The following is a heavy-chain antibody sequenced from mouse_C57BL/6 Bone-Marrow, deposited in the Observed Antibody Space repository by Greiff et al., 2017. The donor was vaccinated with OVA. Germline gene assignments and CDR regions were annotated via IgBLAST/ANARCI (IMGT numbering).Heavy chain of an antibody. Sequence: LVESGGGLVKPGGSLKLSCAASGFTFSSYAMSWVRQTPEKRLEWVATISDGGSYTYYPDNVKGRFTISRDNAKNNLYLQMSHLKSEDTAMYYCARALWDGAMDYWGQGTSVTVSS. J-gene: IGHJ4*01. D-gene: IGHD4-1*01. CDR2: ISDGGSYT. CDR1: GFTFSSYA. CDR3: ARALWDGAMDY. V-gene: IGHV5-4*01.